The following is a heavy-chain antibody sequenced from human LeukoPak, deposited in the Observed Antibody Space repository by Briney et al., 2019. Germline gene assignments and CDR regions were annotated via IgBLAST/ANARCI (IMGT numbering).Heavy chain of an antibody. V-gene: IGHV4-4*07. CDR3: ARDGSISGWYSDY. CDR2: IFTSGST. Sequence: SETLSLTCAVYGGSFSGYYWSWIRQPAGKGLEWIGRIFTSGSTNYNPSLKSRVTMSVDTSKNHFSLNLTSVTAADTAVYYCARDGSISGWYSDYWGQGTLVTVSS. J-gene: IGHJ4*02. D-gene: IGHD6-19*01. CDR1: GGSFSGYY.